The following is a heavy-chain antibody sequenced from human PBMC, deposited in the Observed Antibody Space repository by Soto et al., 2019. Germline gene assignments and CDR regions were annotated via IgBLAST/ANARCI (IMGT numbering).Heavy chain of an antibody. Sequence: QVQLVESGGGVVQPGRSLRLSCAASGFTFSSYAMHWVRQAPGKGLEWLAVISYDGSNKYYADSVKGRFTISRDNSKNTLYLQMNSLRAEDTAVYYCARAVLVPAAIVYYYGMDVWGQGTTVTVSS. V-gene: IGHV3-30-3*01. CDR2: ISYDGSNK. CDR1: GFTFSSYA. CDR3: ARAVLVPAAIVYYYGMDV. J-gene: IGHJ6*02. D-gene: IGHD2-2*01.